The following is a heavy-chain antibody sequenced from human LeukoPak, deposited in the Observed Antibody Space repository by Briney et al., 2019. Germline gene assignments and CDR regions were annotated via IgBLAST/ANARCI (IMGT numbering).Heavy chain of an antibody. CDR2: INSDGSST. CDR3: ARVMYYFDTSGYYRNTYYFDY. CDR1: GFTFSSYW. V-gene: IGHV3-74*01. D-gene: IGHD3-22*01. J-gene: IGHJ4*02. Sequence: PGGSLRLSCAASGFTFSSYWMHWVRQAPGKGLVWVSRINSDGSSTSYADSVKGRFTISRDSAKNTLYLQMNSLRAEDTAVYYCARVMYYFDTSGYYRNTYYFDYWGQGTLVTVSS.